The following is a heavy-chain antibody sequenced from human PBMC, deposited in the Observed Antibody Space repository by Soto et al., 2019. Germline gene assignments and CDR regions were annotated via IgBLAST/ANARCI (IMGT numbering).Heavy chain of an antibody. CDR1: GDTFTSYA. CDR2: IVPLFRTT. D-gene: IGHD6-19*01. J-gene: IGHJ4*02. CDR3: ARNLLAVAGRNGD. Sequence: QVQLVQSGAEVKKPGSSVKVSCKLHGDTFTSYAMSWVRQAPGHGLEWVGGIVPLFRTTDYAQKFQGRVTITADESTNTAYMELTGLTSEDTAVYYCARNLLAVAGRNGDLGQGTLVTVSA. V-gene: IGHV1-69*01.